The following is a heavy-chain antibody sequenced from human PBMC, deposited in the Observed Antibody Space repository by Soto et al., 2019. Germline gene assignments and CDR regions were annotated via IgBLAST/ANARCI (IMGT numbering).Heavy chain of an antibody. Sequence: SVKVSCKASGGTFSSYAISWVRQAPGQGLEWMGGIIPIFGTANYAQKFQGRVTITADESTSTAYMELSSLRSEDTAVYYCARVGPQGLWFGELSHWGQGTVVTVSS. V-gene: IGHV1-69*13. CDR1: GGTFSSYA. J-gene: IGHJ4*02. CDR2: IIPIFGTA. CDR3: ARVGPQGLWFGELSH. D-gene: IGHD3-10*01.